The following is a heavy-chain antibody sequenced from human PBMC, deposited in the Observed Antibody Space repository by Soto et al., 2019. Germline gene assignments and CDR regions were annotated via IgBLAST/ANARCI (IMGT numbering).Heavy chain of an antibody. Sequence: PSETLSLTCTVSGGSVSSGSYYWSWIRQPPGKGLEWIGYIYYSGSTNYNPSLKSRVTISVDTSKNQFSLKLSSVTAADTAVYYCARAPSSSGWYVSFAYWGQGTLVTVS. CDR3: ARAPSSSGWYVSFAY. CDR2: IYYSGST. D-gene: IGHD6-19*01. CDR1: GGSVSSGSYY. V-gene: IGHV4-61*01. J-gene: IGHJ4*02.